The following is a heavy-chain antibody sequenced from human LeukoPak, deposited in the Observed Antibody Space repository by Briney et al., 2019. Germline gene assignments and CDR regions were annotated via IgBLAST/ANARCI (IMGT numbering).Heavy chain of an antibody. CDR3: ARGEAAAGTGFDP. CDR1: GYRFTSYW. V-gene: IGHV5-51*01. J-gene: IGHJ5*02. Sequence: GESLKISCQTSGYRFTSYWIGWVRQMPGKGLEWMGIIYPGDSDTRYSPSFQGKVAISVDKSSSTPYVQWTSLEASDTAVYYCARGEAAAGTGFDPWGQGTLVTVFS. CDR2: IYPGDSDT. D-gene: IGHD6-13*01.